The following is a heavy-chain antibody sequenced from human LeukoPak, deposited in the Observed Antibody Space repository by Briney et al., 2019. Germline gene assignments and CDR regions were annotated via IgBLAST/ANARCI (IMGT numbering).Heavy chain of an antibody. J-gene: IGHJ3*02. CDR1: GGSISSSSYY. CDR2: IYYSGST. CDR3: ARPHLGGDAFDI. V-gene: IGHV4-39*01. D-gene: IGHD3-16*01. Sequence: PSETLSLTCAVSGGSISSSSYYWGWIRQPPGKGLEWIGSIYYSGSTYYNPSLKSRVTISVDTSKNQFSLKLSSVTAADTAVYYCARPHLGGDAFDIWGQGTMVTVSS.